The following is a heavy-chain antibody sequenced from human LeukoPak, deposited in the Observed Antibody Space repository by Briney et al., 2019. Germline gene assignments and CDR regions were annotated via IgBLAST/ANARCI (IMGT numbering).Heavy chain of an antibody. D-gene: IGHD2-8*01. CDR3: AKSARFCTNDVCYTNYYYGMDV. CDR2: ISYDGSNK. V-gene: IGHV3-30*18. J-gene: IGHJ6*02. Sequence: GGSLRLSCAASGFTFSSYDMHWVRQAPGKGLEWVAVISYDGSNKYYEDSVKGRFTISRDNSKNTLSLQMHSLRAEDTAVYYCAKSARFCTNDVCYTNYYYGMDVWGQGTTVTVSS. CDR1: GFTFSSYD.